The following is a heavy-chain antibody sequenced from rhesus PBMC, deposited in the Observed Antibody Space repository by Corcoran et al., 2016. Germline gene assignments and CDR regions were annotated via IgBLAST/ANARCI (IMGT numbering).Heavy chain of an antibody. J-gene: IGHJ3*01. CDR2: VNGNTGNT. Sequence: QMQLQESGPGLVKPSETLTLTCAVSGGSFTTSWWTWIRQSPGKELEWVGEVNGNTGNTNYNPSLKSRVSLSKDASNRHFSLKLNSVTAADTAIYYCARYAGWSSWSPGFDLWGQGLRVIVSS. CDR3: ARYAGWSSWSPGFDL. D-gene: IGHD2-15*01. V-gene: IGHV4-80*01. CDR1: GGSFTTSW.